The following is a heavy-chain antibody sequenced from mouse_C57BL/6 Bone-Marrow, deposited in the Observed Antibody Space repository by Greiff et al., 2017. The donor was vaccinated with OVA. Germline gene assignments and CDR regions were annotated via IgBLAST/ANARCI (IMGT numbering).Heavy chain of an antibody. CDR1: GFTFSDYG. CDR2: ISSGSSTI. V-gene: IGHV5-17*01. D-gene: IGHD1-1*01. CDR3: AGVGLSAVGTGFDV. Sequence: EVQGVESGGGLVKPGGSLKLSCAASGFTFSDYGMHWVRQAPGKGLEWVAYISSGSSTIYYADTVKGRFTISRDNAKNTLFLQMTSLRSEDTAKYYGAGVGLSAVGTGFDVWGTGTTVTVAS. J-gene: IGHJ1*03.